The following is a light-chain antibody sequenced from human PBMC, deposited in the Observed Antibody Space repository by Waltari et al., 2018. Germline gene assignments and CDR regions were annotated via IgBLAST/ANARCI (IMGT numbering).Light chain of an antibody. CDR3: QQYGSSVLYT. V-gene: IGKV3-20*01. CDR1: QSLTKRY. CDR2: GAS. Sequence: VLTQSPGTLSLSPGERVTLSCRASQSLTKRYLAWYQQKPGQAPSLLVYGASRRAAGIPDRFSGSVSGTDFTLTISRLEPEDFAVYYCQQYGSSVLYTFGQGTKLEIK. J-gene: IGKJ2*01.